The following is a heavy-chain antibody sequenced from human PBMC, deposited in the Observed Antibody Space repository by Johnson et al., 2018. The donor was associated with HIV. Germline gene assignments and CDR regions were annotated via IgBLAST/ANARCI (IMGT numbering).Heavy chain of an antibody. J-gene: IGHJ3*02. D-gene: IGHD6-13*01. CDR3: ARARGQLTRGDDAFDI. V-gene: IGHV3-20*04. CDR2: INWNGGSI. CDR1: GFIFDDHG. Sequence: MQLVESGGGVVRPGGSLRLSCAASGFIFDDHGMTWVRQAPGKGLEWVSGINWNGGSIGYADSVKGRFTISRDNAKNSLYLQMNSLRGEDTAVYYCARARGQLTRGDDAFDIWGQGTMVTVSS.